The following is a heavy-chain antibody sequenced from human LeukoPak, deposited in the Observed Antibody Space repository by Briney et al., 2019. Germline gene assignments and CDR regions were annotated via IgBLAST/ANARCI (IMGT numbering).Heavy chain of an antibody. CDR3: ARGWCPHCHGMGD. CDR1: GFTLSSYW. D-gene: IGHD2-8*02. CDR2: IQQDGPEK. V-gene: IGHV3-7*03. Sequence: TGGSLRLSCTVSGFTLSSYWMIWVRQAPGKGLXXXANIQQDGPEKYYLDSVRGRFTISRDNAQNQLFLQMDSLRAEDTAVYFCARGWCPHCHGMGDWGKGTTVTVSS. J-gene: IGHJ6*04.